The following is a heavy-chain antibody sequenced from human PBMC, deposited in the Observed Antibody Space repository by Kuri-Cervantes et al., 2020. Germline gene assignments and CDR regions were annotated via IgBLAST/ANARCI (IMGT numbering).Heavy chain of an antibody. D-gene: IGHD2-15*01. CDR2: INPNSGGT. Sequence: ASVKVSCKASGYTFIGYYMHWVRQAPGQGLEWMGWINPNSGGTNYAQKFQGRVTMTRDTSISTAYMELSRLRSDDTAVYYCARAGRCSGGSCYYNWFDPWGQGTLVTVSS. CDR1: GYTFIGYY. J-gene: IGHJ5*02. V-gene: IGHV1-2*02. CDR3: ARAGRCSGGSCYYNWFDP.